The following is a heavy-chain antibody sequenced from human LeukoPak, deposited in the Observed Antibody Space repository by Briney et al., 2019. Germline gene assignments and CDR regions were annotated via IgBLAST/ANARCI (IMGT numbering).Heavy chain of an antibody. CDR3: ARDSGWYSFDY. Sequence: GGSLRLSCAASGFTFSSYSMNWVRQAPGKGLEWVSSISSSSSYIYYADSVKGRFTTSRDNAKNSLYLQMNSLRAEDTAVYYCARDSGWYSFDYWGQGTLVTVSS. V-gene: IGHV3-21*01. CDR2: ISSSSSYI. J-gene: IGHJ4*02. CDR1: GFTFSSYS. D-gene: IGHD6-19*01.